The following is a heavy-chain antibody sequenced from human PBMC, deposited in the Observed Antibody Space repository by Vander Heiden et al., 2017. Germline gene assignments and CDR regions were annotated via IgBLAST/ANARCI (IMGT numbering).Heavy chain of an antibody. D-gene: IGHD6-13*01. CDR3: ARPGGSSSWYVY. V-gene: IGHV4-34*01. J-gene: IGHJ4*02. Sequence: QVQLQQWGAGLLKPSETLSLTCTVYGWSFSDYYWSWVRQPPGKGLEWIGEIHHRGNTNYNPSLKSRVTISIDTSKNQFSLKLSSVTAADTAVYYCARPGGSSSWYVYWGQGTLVTVSS. CDR1: GWSFSDYY. CDR2: IHHRGNT.